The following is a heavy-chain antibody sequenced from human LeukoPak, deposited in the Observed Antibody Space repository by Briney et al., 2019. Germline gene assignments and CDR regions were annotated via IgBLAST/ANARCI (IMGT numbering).Heavy chain of an antibody. CDR2: INHSGST. V-gene: IGHV4-34*01. J-gene: IGHJ6*03. CDR3: ARITMVRGVSNYYYMDV. D-gene: IGHD3-10*01. Sequence: SETLSLTCAVYGGSFSGYYWSWIRQPPGKGLEWIGEINHSGSTNYNPSLKSRVTISVDTSKNQFSLKLSSVTAADTAVYYCARITMVRGVSNYYYMDVWGKGTTVTVSS. CDR1: GGSFSGYY.